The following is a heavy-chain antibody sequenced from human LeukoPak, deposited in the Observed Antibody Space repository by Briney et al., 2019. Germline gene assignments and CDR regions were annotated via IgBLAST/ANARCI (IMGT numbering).Heavy chain of an antibody. CDR2: INPSGGST. CDR1: GYTFTSFY. V-gene: IGHV1-46*01. J-gene: IGHJ4*02. D-gene: IGHD2-15*01. CDR3: ARVGYCSGGSCYYLVF. Sequence: ASVKVSCKASGYTFTSFYMHWVRQAPGQGLEWMGIINPSGGSTSYAQKFQGRVTMTRDTSTSTVYMELSSLSSEDTAVYYCARVGYCSGGSCYYLVFWGWGTLVTVSS.